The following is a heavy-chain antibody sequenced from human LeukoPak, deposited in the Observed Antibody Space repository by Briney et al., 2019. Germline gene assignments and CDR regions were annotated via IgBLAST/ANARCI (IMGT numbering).Heavy chain of an antibody. D-gene: IGHD2-15*01. Sequence: GGSLRLSCAPSGFTFSSYWMSWVRQAPGTGLEGGANTKQDGSEKYYVDSVKGRFTISRDDAKNSLYLQMNSLRAEDTAVYYCARGPPLAGNTHLVDYWGQGTLVTVSS. J-gene: IGHJ4*02. CDR3: ARGPPLAGNTHLVDY. CDR1: GFTFSSYW. CDR2: TKQDGSEK. V-gene: IGHV3-7*01.